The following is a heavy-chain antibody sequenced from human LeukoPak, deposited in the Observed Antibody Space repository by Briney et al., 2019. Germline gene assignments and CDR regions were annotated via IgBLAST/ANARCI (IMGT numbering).Heavy chain of an antibody. V-gene: IGHV4-34*01. J-gene: IGHJ4*02. CDR1: GGSFSGYY. D-gene: IGHD3-22*01. CDR3: ARGRPLYYYDSSGYGVHNDY. CDR2: INHSGST. Sequence: SETLSLTCAVYGGSFSGYYWSWIRQPPGQGLEWIGEINHSGSTNHNPSLKSRVTISVDTSKNQFSLKLSSVTAADTAVYYCARGRPLYYYDSSGYGVHNDYWGQGTLVTVSS.